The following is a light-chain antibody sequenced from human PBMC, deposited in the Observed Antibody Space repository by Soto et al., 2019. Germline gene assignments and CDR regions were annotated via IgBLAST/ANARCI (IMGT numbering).Light chain of an antibody. Sequence: EIVMTQSPATLSVSPGERATLSCRASQSVRSNLAWYQHKPGKAPRLLIYVASSRPAGVPARFSGSGSGTEFTLTISSLQSEDFAVYYCQQYNNWPETFGQGTKVEIK. J-gene: IGKJ1*01. CDR3: QQYNNWPET. CDR2: VAS. CDR1: QSVRSN. V-gene: IGKV3-15*01.